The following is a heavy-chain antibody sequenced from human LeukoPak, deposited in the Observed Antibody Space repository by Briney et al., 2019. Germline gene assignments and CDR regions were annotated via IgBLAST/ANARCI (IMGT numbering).Heavy chain of an antibody. Sequence: PSGTLSLTCPVSGGSISSSSYYWGRIRPPPGKGLGWIWSIYYSGITYYNPSLKSRVTISVDTSKNQFSLKLSCVTAADTAVYYCARAHYYYDSSGYYAPYYYYYYMDVWGKGTTVTISS. J-gene: IGHJ6*03. V-gene: IGHV4-39*07. CDR1: GGSISSSSYY. CDR3: ARAHYYYDSSGYYAPYYYYYYMDV. D-gene: IGHD3-22*01. CDR2: IYYSGIT.